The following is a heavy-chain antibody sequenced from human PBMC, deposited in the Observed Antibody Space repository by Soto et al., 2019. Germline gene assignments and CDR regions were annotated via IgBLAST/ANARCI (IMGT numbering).Heavy chain of an antibody. CDR2: IVPIYRTA. D-gene: IGHD6-13*01. Sequence: SVKVSCKASGGTFSSYRFNWVRQARGQGLEWLGGIVPIYRTADYAQKFQGRVTITADESTRTVYLELSSLKSQDAALYYCARDSGAKLSSSWGQGTLVTVSS. CDR1: GGTFSSYR. J-gene: IGHJ4*02. V-gene: IGHV1-69*13. CDR3: ARDSGAKLSSS.